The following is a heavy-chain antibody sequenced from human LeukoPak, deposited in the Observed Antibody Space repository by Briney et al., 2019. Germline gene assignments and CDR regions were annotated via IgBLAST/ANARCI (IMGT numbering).Heavy chain of an antibody. CDR3: ASSLYYSDFDY. Sequence: SETLSLTCTVSGYSISSGYYWGWIRQPPGKGLEWIGSIYHSGSPYYNPSLKSRVTISVETSKNQFSLKLSSVTAADTAVYYCASSLYYSDFDYWGRGTLVTVSS. V-gene: IGHV4-38-2*02. J-gene: IGHJ4*02. D-gene: IGHD3-22*01. CDR1: GYSISSGYY. CDR2: IYHSGSP.